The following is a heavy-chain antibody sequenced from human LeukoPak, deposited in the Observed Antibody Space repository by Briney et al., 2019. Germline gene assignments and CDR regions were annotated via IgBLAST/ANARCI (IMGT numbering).Heavy chain of an antibody. V-gene: IGHV4-38-2*02. D-gene: IGHD3-22*01. CDR2: IYHSGST. CDR1: GYSISSGYY. Sequence: SETLSLTCTVSGYSISSGYYWGWIRQPPGKGLEWIGSIYHSGSTYYNPSLKSRVTISVDTSKNQFSLKLSSVTAADTAVYYCARDPHNYYDSSGYSADPWGQGTLVTVSS. CDR3: ARDPHNYYDSSGYSADP. J-gene: IGHJ5*02.